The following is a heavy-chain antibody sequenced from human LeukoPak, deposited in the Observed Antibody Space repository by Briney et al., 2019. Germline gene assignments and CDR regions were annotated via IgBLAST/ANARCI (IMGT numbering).Heavy chain of an antibody. CDR3: VSTSIAVAGTSFDY. J-gene: IGHJ4*02. D-gene: IGHD6-19*01. V-gene: IGHV4-4*07. CDR2: IYSSGST. CDR1: GGSISSYF. Sequence: PSETLSLTCTFSGGSISSYFWSWIRQPAGKGLEWIGRIYSSGSTNYNPSLKSRVTMSMDTSKNQFSLQLRSVTAADTAVYYCVSTSIAVAGTSFDYWGQGTLVTVSS.